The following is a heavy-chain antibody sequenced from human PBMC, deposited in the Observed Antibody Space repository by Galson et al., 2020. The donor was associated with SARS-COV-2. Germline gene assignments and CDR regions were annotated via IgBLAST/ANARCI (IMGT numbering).Heavy chain of an antibody. J-gene: IGHJ4*02. CDR1: GFSLSTSGVA. CDR2: IYWDDDE. V-gene: IGHV2-5*02. CDR3: ARSLRYYYGSGSYWYFDY. Sequence: SGPTLVKPTQTLTLTCTFSGFSLSTSGVAVGWIRQPPGKALEWLALIYWDDDERYSPSLKSKLTITKDTSKNQVVLTMISLDPVDTATYYCARSLRYYYGSGSYWYFDYWGQGIRVTVSS. D-gene: IGHD3-10*01.